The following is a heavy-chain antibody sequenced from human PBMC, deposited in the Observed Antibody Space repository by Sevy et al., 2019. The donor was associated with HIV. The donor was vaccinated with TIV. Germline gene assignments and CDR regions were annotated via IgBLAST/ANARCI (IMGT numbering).Heavy chain of an antibody. V-gene: IGHV3-23*01. D-gene: IGHD2-15*01. CDR3: AKGYCSGGSCPRDYYYYGMDV. CDR1: GFTFTSYA. Sequence: GGSLRLSCAASGFTFTSYAMNWVRQAPGKGLDWVSSISGSRLSTYFADSVEGRFNISRDNSKNTLSLQMNSLRADDTAVYYCAKGYCSGGSCPRDYYYYGMDVWGQGTTVTVSS. CDR2: ISGSRLST. J-gene: IGHJ6*02.